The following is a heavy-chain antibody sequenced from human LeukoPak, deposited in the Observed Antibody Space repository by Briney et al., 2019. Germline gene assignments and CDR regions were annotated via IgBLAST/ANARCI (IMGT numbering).Heavy chain of an antibody. V-gene: IGHV3-7*01. J-gene: IGHJ3*02. D-gene: IGHD5-18*01. CDR3: AFIQLRSRSDAFDI. CDR1: GFTFTTYW. Sequence: GGSLRLSCAASGFTFTTYWMSWVRQLPGKGLEWVANIKQDGSEKYYVDSVKGRFTISRDNAKNSLYLQMNSPRAEDTAVYYCAFIQLRSRSDAFDIWGQGTMVTVSS. CDR2: IKQDGSEK.